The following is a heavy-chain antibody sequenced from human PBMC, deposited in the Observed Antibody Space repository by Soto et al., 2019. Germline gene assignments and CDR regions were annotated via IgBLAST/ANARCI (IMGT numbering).Heavy chain of an antibody. D-gene: IGHD5-18*01. CDR2: ISVYHGNT. J-gene: IGHJ4*02. V-gene: IGHV1-18*01. CDR1: GYTFATYG. CDR3: ARDESGYSYGYDY. Sequence: QVQLLQSGAEVKKLGASVKVSCEASGYTFATYGITWVRQAPGQGLEWMGWISVYHGNTKYAEKHQGRVTMTRDTSTSTAYMELRSLRSDDTAVYYCARDESGYSYGYDYWGQGTRVTFSS.